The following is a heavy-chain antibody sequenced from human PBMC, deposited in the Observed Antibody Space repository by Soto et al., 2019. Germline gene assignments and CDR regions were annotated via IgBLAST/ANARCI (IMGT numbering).Heavy chain of an antibody. Sequence: QVQLVQSGAEVKKPGSPVKVSCKASGGTFSSYAISWVRQAPGQGLEWMGGIIPIFGTANYAQKFQGRVTITADESTSTAYMELSRLRSEDTAVYYCARETIAAAGDPFDPWGQGTLVTVSS. V-gene: IGHV1-69*12. CDR1: GGTFSSYA. CDR2: IIPIFGTA. J-gene: IGHJ5*02. D-gene: IGHD6-13*01. CDR3: ARETIAAAGDPFDP.